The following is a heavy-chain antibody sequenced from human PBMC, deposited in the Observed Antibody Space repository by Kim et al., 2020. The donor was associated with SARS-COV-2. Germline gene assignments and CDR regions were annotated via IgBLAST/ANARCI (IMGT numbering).Heavy chain of an antibody. CDR1: GFILSDYY. J-gene: IGHJ6*02. Sequence: GGSLRLSCAASGFILSDYYMSWIRQTPGKGLEWISYISTSHSYANYVDSVKGRFTISRDNAKNSLYLQMSSLRAEDTAVYYCAREWVAQPPDSLFYGMDVWGQGTTVTVSS. V-gene: IGHV3-11*06. CDR2: ISTSHSYA. CDR3: AREWVAQPPDSLFYGMDV. D-gene: IGHD3-22*01.